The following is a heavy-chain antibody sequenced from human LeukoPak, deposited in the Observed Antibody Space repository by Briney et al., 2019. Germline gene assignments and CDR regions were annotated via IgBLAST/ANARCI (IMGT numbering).Heavy chain of an antibody. CDR1: GGSISNYY. D-gene: IGHD3-10*01. V-gene: IGHV4-59*01. CDR2: IYYNGES. CDR3: ARDRGVMGFDS. Sequence: PSDTLSLTCTVSGGSISNYYWSWIRQSPGKGLEWIGYIYYNGESNYNPSLKSRVTISVDTSKNQFALRLTSVSAADTAVYYCARDRGVMGFDSWGQGTLVTVSS. J-gene: IGHJ4*02.